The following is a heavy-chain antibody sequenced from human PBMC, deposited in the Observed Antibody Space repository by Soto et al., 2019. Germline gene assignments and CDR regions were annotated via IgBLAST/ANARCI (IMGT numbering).Heavy chain of an antibody. V-gene: IGHV3-30*18. J-gene: IGHJ4*02. CDR2: ISYDGSNK. Sequence: GGSLRLSCAASGFTFSSYGMHWVRQAPGKGLEWVTVISYDGSNKYYADSVKGRFTISRDNSKNTLYLQMNSLRAEDTAVYFCAKDGSVGYGLYYFDYWGQGTLVTVSS. CDR1: GFTFSSYG. CDR3: AKDGSVGYGLYYFDY. D-gene: IGHD5-18*01.